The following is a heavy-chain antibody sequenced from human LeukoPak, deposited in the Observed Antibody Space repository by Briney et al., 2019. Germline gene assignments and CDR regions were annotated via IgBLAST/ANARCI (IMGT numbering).Heavy chain of an antibody. CDR1: GGSISIRNYY. D-gene: IGHD1-26*01. CDR3: ARRTSNPVGAIYY. Sequence: SETLSLTCTVSGGSISIRNYYWGWIRQPPGRGLEWIGSISYSGTYYNPSLKSRLTISEDTSKNHFSLNLRSVTAADTAVYYCARRTSNPVGAIYYWGQGTLVTVSS. CDR2: ISYSGT. J-gene: IGHJ4*02. V-gene: IGHV4-39*01.